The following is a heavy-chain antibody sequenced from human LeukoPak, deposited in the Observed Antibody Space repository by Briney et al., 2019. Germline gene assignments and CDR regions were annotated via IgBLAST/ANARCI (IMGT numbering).Heavy chain of an antibody. CDR2: ISYSGST. D-gene: IGHD6-6*01. J-gene: IGHJ4*02. Sequence: SETLSLTCTVSGGSISSSSHYWGWIRQPPGKGLEWIGSISYSGSTYYNPSLKSRVTISVDTSKNQFALKLSSVTAADTAMYYCARHASVDSSSRGVHYWGPGTLVTVSS. CDR1: GGSISSSSHY. V-gene: IGHV4-39*01. CDR3: ARHASVDSSSRGVHY.